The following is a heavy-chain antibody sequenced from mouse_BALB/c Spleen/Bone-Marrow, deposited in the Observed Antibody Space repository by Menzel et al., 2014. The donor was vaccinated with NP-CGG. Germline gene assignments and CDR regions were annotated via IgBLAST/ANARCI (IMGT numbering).Heavy chain of an antibody. D-gene: IGHD2-10*01. CDR1: GFTFSDAW. CDR2: IRIKANNHAT. Sequence: EVKLMESGGGLVQPGGSMKLSCAASGFTFSDAWMDWVRQSPEKGLEWVAEIRIKANNHATYYAESVKGRFTISRDDSKSSVYLQMNSLRAEDTGIYYCTTYYRNYWGQGTTLTVSS. V-gene: IGHV6-6*01. J-gene: IGHJ2*01. CDR3: TTYYRNY.